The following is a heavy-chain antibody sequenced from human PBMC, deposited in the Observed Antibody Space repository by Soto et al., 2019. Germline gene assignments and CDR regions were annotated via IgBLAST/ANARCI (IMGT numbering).Heavy chain of an antibody. V-gene: IGHV1-2*02. J-gene: IGHJ5*02. CDR3: ARDLVSGDIVLMVYAQKPPNWFDP. D-gene: IGHD2-8*01. CDR1: GYTFTGYY. CDR2: INPNSGGT. Sequence: QVQLVQSGAEVKKPGASVKVSCKASGYTFTGYYMHWVRQAPGQGLEWMGWINPNSGGTNYAQKFQGRVTMTRDTSISTAYMELSRLRSDDTAVDYCARDLVSGDIVLMVYAQKPPNWFDPWGQGTLVTVSS.